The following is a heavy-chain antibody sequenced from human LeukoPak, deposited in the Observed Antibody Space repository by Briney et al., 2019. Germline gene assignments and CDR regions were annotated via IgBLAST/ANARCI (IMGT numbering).Heavy chain of an antibody. V-gene: IGHV3-21*04. CDR1: GFTFSSYS. CDR3: TKRPFSGYFDY. D-gene: IGHD1-1*01. Sequence: GGSLRLSCAASGFTFSSYSMDWVRQAPGKGLEWVSSISSSSSYIYYADSLRGRFTISRDNAKNSLYLQMNSLRAEDTAVYYCTKRPFSGYFDYWGQGTLVTVSS. J-gene: IGHJ4*02. CDR2: ISSSSSYI.